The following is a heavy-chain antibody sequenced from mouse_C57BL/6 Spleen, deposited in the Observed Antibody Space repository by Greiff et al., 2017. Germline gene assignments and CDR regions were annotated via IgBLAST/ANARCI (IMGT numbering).Heavy chain of an antibody. CDR3: ASLYYGNYPYYAMDY. CDR1: GFTFSDYG. D-gene: IGHD2-1*01. CDR2: ISSGSSTI. J-gene: IGHJ4*01. Sequence: EVKLVESGGGLVKPGGSLKLSCAASGFTFSDYGMHWVRQAPEKGLEWVAYISSGSSTIYYADTVKGRFTISRDNAKNTLFLQMTSLRSEDTAMYYCASLYYGNYPYYAMDYWGQGTSVTVSS. V-gene: IGHV5-17*01.